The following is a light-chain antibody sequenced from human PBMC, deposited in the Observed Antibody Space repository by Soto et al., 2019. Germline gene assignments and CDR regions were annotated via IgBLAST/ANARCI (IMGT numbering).Light chain of an antibody. CDR3: QQYYSYPSWT. V-gene: IGKV1-39*01. CDR2: AAS. Sequence: DIQMTQSPSSLSASVGDRVAITCRASQSISNHLNWYQQRPGKAPKLLIYAASTLQSGVPSRFSGSGSGTDFTLTISCLQSEDFATYYCQQYYSYPSWTFGQGTKVDIK. J-gene: IGKJ1*01. CDR1: QSISNH.